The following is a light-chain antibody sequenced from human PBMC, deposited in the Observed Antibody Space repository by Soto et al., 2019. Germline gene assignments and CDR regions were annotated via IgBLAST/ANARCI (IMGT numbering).Light chain of an antibody. CDR3: QHYNHWPRT. CDR1: QSVART. Sequence: IVMTQSPATLSVSPGESATLSCRASQSVARTFAWYQQNPGQAPRLLIYDASTSATGIPARFSGSGSGTELTLTISSLQSEDSALYFCQHYNHWPRTFGQGTKV. V-gene: IGKV3-15*01. J-gene: IGKJ1*01. CDR2: DAS.